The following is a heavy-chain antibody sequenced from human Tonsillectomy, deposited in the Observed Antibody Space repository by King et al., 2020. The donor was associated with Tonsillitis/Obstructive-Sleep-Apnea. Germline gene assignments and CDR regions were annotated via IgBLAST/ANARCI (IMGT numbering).Heavy chain of an antibody. CDR1: GGSFSAYY. CDR3: AKSSRFDT. CDR2: INHSGST. Sequence: VQLQQLGAGLLKPSETLSLTCAVYGGSFSAYYWNWIRQPPGKGLEWIGEINHSGSTNYNPSLKSRFIISVDTSKNQFSLKLSSVTAADTAVYYCAKSSRFDTWGQGTLVTVSS. J-gene: IGHJ5*02. V-gene: IGHV4-34*01.